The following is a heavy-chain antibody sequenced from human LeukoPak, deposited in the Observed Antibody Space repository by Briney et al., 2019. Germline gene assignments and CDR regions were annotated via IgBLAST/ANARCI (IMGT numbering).Heavy chain of an antibody. CDR2: INPNSGGT. J-gene: IGHJ4*02. D-gene: IGHD6-19*01. Sequence: ASVKVSCKASGYTFTGYYMHWVRQAPGQGLEWMGWINPNSGGTNYAQKFQGRVTMTRDTSISTAYMELSRLRSDDTAVYYCARDPAVAGTGFDYWGQGTLVTVSS. CDR3: ARDPAVAGTGFDY. V-gene: IGHV1-2*02. CDR1: GYTFTGYY.